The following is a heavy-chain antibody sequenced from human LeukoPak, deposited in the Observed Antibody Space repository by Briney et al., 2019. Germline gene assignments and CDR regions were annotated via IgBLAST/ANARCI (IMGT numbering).Heavy chain of an antibody. CDR1: GFTVSTNC. V-gene: IGHV3-53*01. D-gene: IGHD2-21*01. CDR2: ICGDGRL. J-gene: IGHJ3*01. CDR3: ARERGDADMSRGSAFDV. Sequence: GGSLRLSCAASGFTVSTNCVTWVRQAPGKGLKWVSVICGDGRLFYADSVKGRSSVSRDNSENTIYLQVTSLRADDTAVYFCARERGDADMSRGSAFDVWGQGTMVTVSS.